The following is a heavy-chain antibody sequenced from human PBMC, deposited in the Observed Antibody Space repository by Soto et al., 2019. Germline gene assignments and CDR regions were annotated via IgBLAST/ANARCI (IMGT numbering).Heavy chain of an antibody. CDR1: GDSVSSNSAA. V-gene: IGHV6-1*01. CDR3: ARDPWSGLRFLEWLPLPYYYYGMDV. D-gene: IGHD3-3*01. Sequence: SQTLSLTCAISGDSVSSNSAAWNWIRQSPSRGLEWLGRTYYRSTWYNDYAVSVKSRITINPDTSKNQFSLQLNSVTPEDTAVYYCARDPWSGLRFLEWLPLPYYYYGMDVWGQGTTVTVSS. J-gene: IGHJ6*02. CDR2: TYYRSTWYN.